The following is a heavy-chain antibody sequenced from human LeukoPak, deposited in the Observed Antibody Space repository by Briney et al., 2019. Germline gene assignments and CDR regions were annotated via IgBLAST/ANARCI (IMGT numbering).Heavy chain of an antibody. Sequence: SETLSLTCTVSGGSISNYYWSWIRQPPGKGLEWIAYIYYSGSTNYNPSLKSRVTISLDTSKNQFSLKLSSLTAADTAVYYCASTRAEAVLNYYYYMDVWGKGTTVTVSS. D-gene: IGHD6-19*01. CDR2: IYYSGST. CDR1: GGSISNYY. V-gene: IGHV4-59*01. CDR3: ASTRAEAVLNYYYYMDV. J-gene: IGHJ6*03.